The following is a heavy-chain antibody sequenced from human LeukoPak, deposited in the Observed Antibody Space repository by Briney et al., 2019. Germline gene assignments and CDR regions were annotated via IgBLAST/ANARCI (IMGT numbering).Heavy chain of an antibody. J-gene: IGHJ5*02. V-gene: IGHV4-4*09. CDR1: GGSISSYY. D-gene: IGHD6-13*01. Sequence: ASETLSLTCTVSGGSISSYYWSWIRQPPGKGLEWIGYIYTSGSTNYNPSLKSRVTISVDTSKNQFSLKLSSVTAADTAVYYCARRGYSSSWYWFDPWGQGTLVTVSS. CDR2: IYTSGST. CDR3: ARRGYSSSWYWFDP.